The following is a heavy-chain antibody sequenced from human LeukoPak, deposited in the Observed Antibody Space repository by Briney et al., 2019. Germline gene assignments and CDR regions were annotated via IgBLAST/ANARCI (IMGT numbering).Heavy chain of an antibody. D-gene: IGHD5-12*01. Sequence: GATVKISCKASGYTFTDYYMHWVQQAPGQGLEWMGRIIPILGIANYAQKFQGRVTITADKSTSTAYMELSSLRSEDTAVYYCARGLRGYSGYDTAFDYWGQGTLVTVSS. V-gene: IGHV1-69*04. CDR1: GYTFTDYY. CDR3: ARGLRGYSGYDTAFDY. CDR2: IIPILGIA. J-gene: IGHJ4*02.